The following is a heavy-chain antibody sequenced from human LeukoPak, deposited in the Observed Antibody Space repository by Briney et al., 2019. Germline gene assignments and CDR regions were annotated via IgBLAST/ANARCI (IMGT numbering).Heavy chain of an antibody. D-gene: IGHD1-26*01. CDR3: ARAPYSGSAADAFDI. J-gene: IGHJ3*02. CDR2: IKQDGSEK. Sequence: PGGSLRLSCAASGFTVSSNYMSWVRQAPGKGLEWVANIKQDGSEKYYVDSVKGRFTISRDNAKNSLYLQMNSLRAEDTAVYYCARAPYSGSAADAFDIWGQGTMVTVSS. CDR1: GFTVSSNY. V-gene: IGHV3-7*01.